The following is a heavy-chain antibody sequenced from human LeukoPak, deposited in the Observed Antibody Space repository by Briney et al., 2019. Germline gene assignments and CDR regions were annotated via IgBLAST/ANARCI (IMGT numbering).Heavy chain of an antibody. J-gene: IGHJ4*02. CDR3: GREGSTMTPPAGY. D-gene: IGHD4-17*01. Sequence: GGSLRLSCAASGFTVSSSYMSWVRQAPGKGLEWVSVIYSGGNTYYADSVKGRFTISRDNSQSTLFLQMNSLRAEDTAVYYCGREGSTMTPPAGYWGQGTLVTVSS. V-gene: IGHV3-53*01. CDR1: GFTVSSSY. CDR2: IYSGGNT.